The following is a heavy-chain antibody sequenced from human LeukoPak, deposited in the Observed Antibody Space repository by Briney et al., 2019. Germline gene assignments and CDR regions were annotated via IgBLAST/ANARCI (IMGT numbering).Heavy chain of an antibody. D-gene: IGHD1-26*01. Sequence: SETLSLTCTVSGDSISNYYWSWIRQPPGKGLEWIGYIYYSGSTNYNPSLKSRVTISVDTSKNQFSLKLSSVTAADTAVYYCARAGGSYAFDIWGQGTMVTVSS. V-gene: IGHV4-59*01. CDR2: IYYSGST. CDR3: ARAGGSYAFDI. J-gene: IGHJ3*02. CDR1: GDSISNYY.